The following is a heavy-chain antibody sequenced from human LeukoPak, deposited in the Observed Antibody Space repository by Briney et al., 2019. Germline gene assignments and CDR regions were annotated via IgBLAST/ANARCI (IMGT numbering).Heavy chain of an antibody. CDR2: ISAHDDNT. J-gene: IGHJ6*02. D-gene: IGHD2-21*02. Sequence: ASVKVSCKASGYTFTDYYMHWVRQAPGQGLEWMGWISAHDDNTNYAPKFQGRVTMTTDTSTSTAYMELRSLRSDDTAVYYCAREPNCGGDCYAFTKGYDGMDVWGQGTTVTVSS. CDR3: AREPNCGGDCYAFTKGYDGMDV. CDR1: GYTFTDYY. V-gene: IGHV1-18*04.